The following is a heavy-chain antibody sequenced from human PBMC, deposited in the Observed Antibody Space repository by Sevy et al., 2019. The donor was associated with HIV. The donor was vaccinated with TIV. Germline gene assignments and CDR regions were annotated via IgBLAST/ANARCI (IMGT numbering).Heavy chain of an antibody. CDR1: GFTFSSYGLSSYS. Sequence: GGSLRLSCAASGFTFSSYGLSSYSMNWVRQAPGKGLEWVSSISSRSSYIFYADSVKGRFTISRDNAKNSVYLQMNSLGAEETAVYYCARDRGVGTSAYGMDVWGQGTTVTVSS. V-gene: IGHV3-21*01. J-gene: IGHJ6*02. D-gene: IGHD1-26*01. CDR2: ISSRSSYI. CDR3: ARDRGVGTSAYGMDV.